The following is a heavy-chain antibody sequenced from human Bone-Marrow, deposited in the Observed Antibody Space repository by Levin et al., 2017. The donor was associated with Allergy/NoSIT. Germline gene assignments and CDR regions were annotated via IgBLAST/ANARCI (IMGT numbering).Heavy chain of an antibody. V-gene: IGHV7-4-1*02. J-gene: IGHJ6*03. CDR2: INTNTGNP. CDR3: AGSPSGYPLPHLQYSYYYMSV. D-gene: IGHD2-2*01. CDR1: GDTFTRYA. Sequence: ASVKVSCKASGDTFTRYAVNWVRQAPGQGLEWMGWINTNTGNPTYAQGFPGRFVLSLDTSVGTAYLQISSLKAEDTADYYCAGSPSGYPLPHLQYSYYYMSVWGRGTTVTVSS.